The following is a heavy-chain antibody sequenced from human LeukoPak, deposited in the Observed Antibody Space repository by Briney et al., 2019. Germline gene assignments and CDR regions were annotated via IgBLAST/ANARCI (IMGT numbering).Heavy chain of an antibody. D-gene: IGHD6-19*01. CDR2: ISGIGAST. V-gene: IGHV3-23*01. CDR1: GFTFRTYA. J-gene: IGHJ5*02. CDR3: AKGASSGWLLYWFAP. Sequence: PGGSLRLSCAASGFTFRTYAMTWVRQAPGKGLQWVSGISGIGASTYYADSVKGRVTISRDNSKNTLYLQIDDLRADDTAVYHCAKGASSGWLLYWFAPWGQGTLVTVSS.